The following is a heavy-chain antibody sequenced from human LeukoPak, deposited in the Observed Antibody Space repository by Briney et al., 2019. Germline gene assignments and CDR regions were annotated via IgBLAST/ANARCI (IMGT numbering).Heavy chain of an antibody. CDR3: ARSPRRLGYCSGGSCYYYYGMDV. CDR1: GGSFSGYC. V-gene: IGHV4-34*01. D-gene: IGHD2-15*01. CDR2: INHSGST. J-gene: IGHJ6*02. Sequence: PSETLSLTCAVYGGSFSGYCWSWIRQPPGKGLEWIGEINHSGSTNYNPSLKSRATISVDTSKNQFSLKLSSVTAADTAVYYCARSPRRLGYCSGGSCYYYYGMDVWGQGTTVTVSS.